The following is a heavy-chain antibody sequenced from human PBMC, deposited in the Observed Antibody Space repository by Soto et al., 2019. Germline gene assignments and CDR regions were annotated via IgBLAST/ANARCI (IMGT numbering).Heavy chain of an antibody. V-gene: IGHV3-11*04. J-gene: IGHJ6*02. CDR3: ARNNYCTSTSCPFEGMDV. D-gene: IGHD2-2*01. Sequence: GGSLRLSCAASGFTFSDYYMSWIRQAPGKGLEWVSFISTSSSTINYADSVKGRFTIPRDNAKNSLYLQMNSLRDDDTAVYYCARNNYCTSTSCPFEGMDVWGQGTTVTVS. CDR1: GFTFSDYY. CDR2: ISTSSSTI.